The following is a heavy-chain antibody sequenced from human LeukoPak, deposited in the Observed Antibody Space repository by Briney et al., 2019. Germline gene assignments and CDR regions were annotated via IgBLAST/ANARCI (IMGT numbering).Heavy chain of an antibody. J-gene: IGHJ4*02. CDR3: ARGDIVVVVGATPFDY. CDR1: GYTFTSYG. Sequence: GASVKVSCKASGYTFTSYGISWVRQAPGQGLEWMGWISAYNGNTNYAQKLQGRVTMTTDTSTNTAYMELRSLRSDDTAVYYCARGDIVVVVGATPFDYWGQGTQVTVSS. V-gene: IGHV1-18*01. D-gene: IGHD2-15*01. CDR2: ISAYNGNT.